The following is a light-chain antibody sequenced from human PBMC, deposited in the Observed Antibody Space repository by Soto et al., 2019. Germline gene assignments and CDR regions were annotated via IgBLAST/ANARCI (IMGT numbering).Light chain of an antibody. J-gene: IGKJ1*01. Sequence: DLQMTQSPSSLSASVGDKITITCRASQTIINSLNWYQQQPGKAPKLLISTTSTLATAVPSRFSGSGSGTDFTLTISNLQPEDFATYFCQQSFIKPWTFGQGTMVDIK. CDR1: QTIINS. CDR2: TTS. V-gene: IGKV1-39*01. CDR3: QQSFIKPWT.